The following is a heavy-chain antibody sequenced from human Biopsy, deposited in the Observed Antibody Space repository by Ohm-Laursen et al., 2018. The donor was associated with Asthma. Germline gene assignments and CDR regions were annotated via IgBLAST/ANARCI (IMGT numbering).Heavy chain of an antibody. CDR3: VRWRSGYPDHYSDF. D-gene: IGHD2-21*01. Sequence: SLRLSCSASGFTFRNFGMHWVRQAPGKGLEWVALISSDVREWYADYVKGRFTISRDNSKNTLDLQMNSLRGDDTAVYYCVRWRSGYPDHYSDFWGPGTLVTVSS. J-gene: IGHJ4*02. V-gene: IGHV3-30*03. CDR2: ISSDVRE. CDR1: GFTFRNFG.